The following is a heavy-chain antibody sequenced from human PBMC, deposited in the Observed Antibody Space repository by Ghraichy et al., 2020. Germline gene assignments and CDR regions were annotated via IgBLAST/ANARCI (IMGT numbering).Heavy chain of an antibody. J-gene: IGHJ4*02. CDR1: GLTLSNYA. D-gene: IGHD6-19*01. Sequence: GESLNISCAASGLTLSNYAMNWVRQAPGKGLEWVAVISYDGNNKYYADSVKGRFTISRDNSKNTLYLQMSSLRAEDTAVYYCVTSTGSGWYGWTTVGDYWGQGTLVTVSS. CDR2: ISYDGNNK. CDR3: VTSTGSGWYGWTTVGDY. V-gene: IGHV3-30*03.